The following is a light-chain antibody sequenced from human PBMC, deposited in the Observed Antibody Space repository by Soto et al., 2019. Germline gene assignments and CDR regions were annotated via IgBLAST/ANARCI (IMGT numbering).Light chain of an antibody. J-gene: IGKJ4*01. CDR1: QGVRDE. V-gene: IGKV1-6*01. Sequence: IQMTQSPSSLSASVGDRVTITCRASQGVRDEVGWYQQKPGKAPKLLIYSASTLQSGVPSRFSGSGSGTDFTLTISGLQTEDFATYYGLQESNYPLTFGGGTKVEIK. CDR3: LQESNYPLT. CDR2: SAS.